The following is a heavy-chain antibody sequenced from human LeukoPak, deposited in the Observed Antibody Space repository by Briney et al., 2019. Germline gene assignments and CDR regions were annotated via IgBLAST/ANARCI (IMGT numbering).Heavy chain of an antibody. CDR3: ARDSSGWYPYNWFDP. D-gene: IGHD6-19*01. CDR1: GGSISSGGYY. J-gene: IGHJ5*02. CDR2: IYYSGST. V-gene: IGHV4-31*03. Sequence: PSQTLSLTRTVSGGSISSGGYYWSWIRQHPGKGLEWIGYIYYSGSTYYNPSLKSRVTISVDTSKNQFSLKLSSVTAADTAVYYCARDSSGWYPYNWFDPWGQGTLVTVSS.